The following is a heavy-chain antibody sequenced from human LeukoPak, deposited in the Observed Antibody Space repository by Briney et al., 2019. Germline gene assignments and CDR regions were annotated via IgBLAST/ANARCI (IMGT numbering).Heavy chain of an antibody. CDR3: ARVGGNYERLIDY. CDR2: ISAYNGYT. J-gene: IGHJ4*02. D-gene: IGHD1-26*01. CDR1: GYTFTNFP. V-gene: IGHV1-18*01. Sequence: GASVKVSCKASGYTFTNFPIGWVRQAPGQGLEWMGWISAYNGYTKYAPSLQGRVTMTTDTSTSTAYMQLRSLRSDDTAMYYCARVGGNYERLIDYWGRGTLVTVSS.